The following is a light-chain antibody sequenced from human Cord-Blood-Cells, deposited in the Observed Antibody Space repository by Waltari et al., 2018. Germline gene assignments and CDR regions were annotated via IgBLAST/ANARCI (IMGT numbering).Light chain of an antibody. V-gene: IGKV3-11*01. CDR3: QQRSNWPPLT. CDR1: QSVSIY. Sequence: EIVLTQSPATLSLSPGERATLSGRASQSVSIYLAWYQQKPGQAPRLLIYDASNRATGIPARFSGSGSGTDFTLTISSLEPEDFAVYYCQQRSNWPPLTFGGGTKVEIK. CDR2: DAS. J-gene: IGKJ4*01.